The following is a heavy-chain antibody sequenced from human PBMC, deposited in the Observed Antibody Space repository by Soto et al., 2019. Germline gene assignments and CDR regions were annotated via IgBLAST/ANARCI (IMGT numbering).Heavy chain of an antibody. Sequence: QLHLQESGPGLVQPSETVSLTCTVSGGSITNNDNYWGWIRQPPGKGLEWIGTVYHTGRAYYNPSLKSRVTISVDTSKNEFSVTLRSVSAADTSVYYCARLIPYCGGDCYSVGAFDIWGQGASVTVSS. CDR2: VYHTGRA. V-gene: IGHV4-39*01. CDR1: GGSITNNDNY. J-gene: IGHJ3*02. D-gene: IGHD2-21*01. CDR3: ARLIPYCGGDCYSVGAFDI.